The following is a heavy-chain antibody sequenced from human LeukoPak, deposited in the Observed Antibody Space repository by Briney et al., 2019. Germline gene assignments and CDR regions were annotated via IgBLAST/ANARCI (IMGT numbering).Heavy chain of an antibody. Sequence: GASVKVSCKASGYTFTGYYMHWVRQAPGQGFEWMGWINPNSGGTNYAQKFQGRVTMTRDTSISTAYMELSRLRSDDTAVYYCARAVTMVRGVLQGYVDYWGQGTLVTVSS. CDR2: INPNSGGT. J-gene: IGHJ4*02. CDR1: GYTFTGYY. CDR3: ARAVTMVRGVLQGYVDY. D-gene: IGHD3-10*01. V-gene: IGHV1-2*02.